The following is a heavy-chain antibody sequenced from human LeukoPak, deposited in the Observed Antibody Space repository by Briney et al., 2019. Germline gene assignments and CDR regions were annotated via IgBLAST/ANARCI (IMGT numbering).Heavy chain of an antibody. CDR2: INTNTGNP. CDR3: ARAAEGYYDFWSGYYMGGDLDY. J-gene: IGHJ4*02. D-gene: IGHD3-3*01. CDR1: GYTFTIYA. V-gene: IGHV7-4-1*02. Sequence: GASVKVSCTASGYTFTIYAMNWVRQAPGQGFEWMGRINTNTGNPTYAQGFTGRFVFSLDTSVSTAYLQISSLKAEDTAVYYCARAAEGYYDFWSGYYMGGDLDYWGQGTLVTVSS.